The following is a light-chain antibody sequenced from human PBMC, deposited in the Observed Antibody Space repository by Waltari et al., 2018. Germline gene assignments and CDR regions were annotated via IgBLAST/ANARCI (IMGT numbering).Light chain of an antibody. Sequence: EIVMTQSPDSLSVSLGERATINCTSSLSLLHSSENKNQLGWYEQNSGQSSKLLIYGSSTRESGVPDRFSGSGSGTDFTLTISSLQTEDVAVYYCQQYYSTPFTFGPGTKVYIK. CDR2: GSS. CDR3: QQYYSTPFT. J-gene: IGKJ3*01. V-gene: IGKV4-1*01. CDR1: LSLLHSSENKNQ.